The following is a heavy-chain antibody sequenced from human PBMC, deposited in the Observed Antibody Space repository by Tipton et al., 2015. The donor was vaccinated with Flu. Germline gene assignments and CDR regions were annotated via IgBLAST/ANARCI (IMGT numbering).Heavy chain of an antibody. J-gene: IGHJ4*02. CDR1: GGSLSSFY. CDR3: ARGSHYCATSSCYNPYYFDY. D-gene: IGHD5-24*01. CDR2: INQSGTT. Sequence: TLSLTCAVYGGSLSSFYWSWIRQPPGKGLEWIGEINQSGTTKHNPSLQSRVTISVDTSKNQLSLRLRSVTAADTAVYYCARGSHYCATSSCYNPYYFDYWGQGILVTVSS. V-gene: IGHV4-34*01.